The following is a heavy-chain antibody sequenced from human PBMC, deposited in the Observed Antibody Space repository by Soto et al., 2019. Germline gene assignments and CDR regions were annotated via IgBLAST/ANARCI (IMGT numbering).Heavy chain of an antibody. CDR2: ISSNGVGT. J-gene: IGHJ6*03. CDR1: GFTLSGYA. V-gene: IGHV3-64*01. CDR3: ATRARPDFYYMDV. Sequence: EVQLAESGGGLAQPGGSLRLSCAASGFTLSGYAMDWVRQAPGKGLEYVSGISSNGVGTYYANSVQGRFTISRDNSKNTVYLQMGSLRTKDMAVYYCATRARPDFYYMDVWGKGTTVTVSS. D-gene: IGHD6-6*01.